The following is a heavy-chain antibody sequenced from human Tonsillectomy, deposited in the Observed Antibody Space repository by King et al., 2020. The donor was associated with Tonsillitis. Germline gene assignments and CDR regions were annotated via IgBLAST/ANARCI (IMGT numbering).Heavy chain of an antibody. V-gene: IGHV1-58*01. J-gene: IGHJ3*02. CDR1: GFTFTSSA. CDR2: IVVGSGST. CDR3: AADARLSMVRGVIIPDAFDI. D-gene: IGHD3-10*01. Sequence: QLVQSGPEVKKPGTSVKVSCKASGFTFTSSAVQWVRQARGQGLEWIGWIVVGSGSTNYAQKFQERVTITSDMSTSAAYMELSSLRSDDTAVYYCAADARLSMVRGVIIPDAFDIWGQGTMVTVSS.